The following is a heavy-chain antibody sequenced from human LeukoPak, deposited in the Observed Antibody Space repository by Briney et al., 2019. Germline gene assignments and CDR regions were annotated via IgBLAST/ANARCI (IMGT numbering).Heavy chain of an antibody. CDR1: GFTFSSFW. J-gene: IGHJ5*02. Sequence: PGGSLRLSCAASGFTFSSFWMHWVRQAPGKGLVWVSVINSDGYSTNYADSVKGRFPISRDNAKNTLYLQMNSLRAEDTAVYYCARDLRYCSNGVCHENRFDPWGQGTLVTVSS. CDR2: INSDGYST. CDR3: ARDLRYCSNGVCHENRFDP. D-gene: IGHD2-8*01. V-gene: IGHV3-74*01.